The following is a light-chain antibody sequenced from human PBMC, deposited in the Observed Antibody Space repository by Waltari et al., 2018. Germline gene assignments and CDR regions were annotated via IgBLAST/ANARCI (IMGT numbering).Light chain of an antibody. CDR1: QGITNW. CDR3: QQYNAYPYT. Sequence: DIQMTQFPASLSASVGDRVTITCRASQGITNWFAWYQQKPGKAPKLLIYKAASLHSGVPSSFSCSGSWSEFTLTINSLQSDNFATYYCQQYNAYPYTFGQGTKLEI. CDR2: KAA. V-gene: IGKV1-5*03. J-gene: IGKJ2*01.